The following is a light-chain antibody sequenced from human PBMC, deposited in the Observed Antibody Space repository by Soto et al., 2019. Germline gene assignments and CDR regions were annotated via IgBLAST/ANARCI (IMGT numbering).Light chain of an antibody. CDR2: DVT. CDR3: CSFAGSFSYV. CDR1: SSDVGRYDY. J-gene: IGLJ1*01. V-gene: IGLV2-11*01. Sequence: QSVLTQPRSVSGSPGQSVTISCTGTSSDVGRYDYVSWYQQHPGKAPKLIIYDVTERPAGVPDRFSGSKSGNTASLTISGLQAEDEADYSCCSFAGSFSYVFGGGIKVTVL.